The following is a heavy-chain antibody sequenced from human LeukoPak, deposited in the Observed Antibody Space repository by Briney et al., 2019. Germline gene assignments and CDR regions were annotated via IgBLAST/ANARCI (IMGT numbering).Heavy chain of an antibody. J-gene: IGHJ4*02. CDR2: IGGSGSYT. CDR1: GFTFSTYA. D-gene: IGHD6-13*01. Sequence: GGSLRLSCAASGFTFSTYAMIWVRQAPGKGLEWVSVIGGSGSYTYYADSVKGRFTISRDNSRDTLYLQMNSLRAEDTAVYYCARDWYDYWGQGTLVTVSS. CDR3: ARDWYDY. V-gene: IGHV3-23*01.